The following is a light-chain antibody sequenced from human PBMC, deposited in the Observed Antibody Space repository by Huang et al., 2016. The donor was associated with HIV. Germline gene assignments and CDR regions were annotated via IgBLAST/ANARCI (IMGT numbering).Light chain of an antibody. CDR1: QTISSD. J-gene: IGKJ2*01. CDR3: QQSYNTPRT. V-gene: IGKV1-39*01. Sequence: IQMTQSPSSLSASVGDRVTITCRASQTISSDLNWYQQKPGKAPHLLIYAASGLHSGVPSRFSGSGSGTDFTLTISSLQPEDFATYYCQQSYNTPRTFGQGTKLEIK. CDR2: AAS.